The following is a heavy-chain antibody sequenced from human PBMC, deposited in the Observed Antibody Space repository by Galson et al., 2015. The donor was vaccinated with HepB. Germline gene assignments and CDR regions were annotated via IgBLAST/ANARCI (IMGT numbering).Heavy chain of an antibody. V-gene: IGHV3-64*01. CDR1: KFTFSTYT. J-gene: IGHJ3*02. CDR2: ISNNGGRK. Sequence: SLRLSCAVSKFTFSTYTMHWVRQAPGKGLEYVSGISNNGGRKYYANSVKGRFVISRDNSNNTLYLQMGSLRTEDMVVYYCARAGSGSDAFDIWGQGTMVTVSS. D-gene: IGHD1-14*01. CDR3: ARAGSGSDAFDI.